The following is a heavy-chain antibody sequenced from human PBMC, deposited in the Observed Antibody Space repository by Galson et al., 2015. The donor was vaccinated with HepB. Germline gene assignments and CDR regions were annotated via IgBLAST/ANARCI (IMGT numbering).Heavy chain of an antibody. CDR2: ISAGGDTT. Sequence: SLRLSCAASGFTFSNYAMTWVRQAPGKGLEWVSSISAGGDTTYYADSVKGRFTISRDNAKKMLSLRTNSLRAEETAVYYCAKGDVWGSAARNYGMGVWGQGTTVTVSS. V-gene: IGHV3-23*01. CDR1: GFTFSNYA. CDR3: AKGDVWGSAARNYGMGV. D-gene: IGHD3-16*01. J-gene: IGHJ6*02.